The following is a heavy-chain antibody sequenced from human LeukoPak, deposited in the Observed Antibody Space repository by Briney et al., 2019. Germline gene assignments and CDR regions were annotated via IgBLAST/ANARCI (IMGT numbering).Heavy chain of an antibody. CDR3: ARRSVNYSGSGSYYLPTRYFDL. D-gene: IGHD3-10*01. J-gene: IGHJ2*01. V-gene: IGHV4-34*01. CDR2: INQSGSA. CDR1: GGSFSGYY. Sequence: TTSETLSLTCAVYGGSFSGYYWTWIRQAPGKGLEWIGEINQSGSANYNPSLESRVTLSVDMSKNHFSLKLTSVTAADTAVYYCARRSVNYSGSGSYYLPTRYFDLWGRGALVTVSS.